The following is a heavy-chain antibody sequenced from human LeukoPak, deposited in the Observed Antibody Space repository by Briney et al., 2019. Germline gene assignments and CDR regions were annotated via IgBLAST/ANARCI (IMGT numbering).Heavy chain of an antibody. Sequence: SETLSLTCAVYGGSFSGYYWSWIRQPAGKGLEWIGRIYTSESTNYNPSLKSRVTISVDTSRNQFSLKLSSVTAADTAVYYCARGLWFGGENPPYFDYWGQGILVTVSS. CDR3: ARGLWFGGENPPYFDY. D-gene: IGHD3-10*01. CDR2: IYTSEST. V-gene: IGHV4-59*10. J-gene: IGHJ4*02. CDR1: GGSFSGYY.